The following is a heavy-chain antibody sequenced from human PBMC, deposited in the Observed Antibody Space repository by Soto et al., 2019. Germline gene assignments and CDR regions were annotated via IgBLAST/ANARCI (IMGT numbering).Heavy chain of an antibody. CDR1: GGSFSGYY. CDR3: ARGPRGYSYGRLDY. Sequence: PSETLSLTCAVYGGSFSGYYWSWIRQPPGKGLEWIGEINHSGSTNYNPSLKSRVTISVDTSKNQFSLKLSSVTAADTAAYYCARGPRGYSYGRLDYWGQGTLVTVSS. D-gene: IGHD5-18*01. J-gene: IGHJ4*02. V-gene: IGHV4-34*01. CDR2: INHSGST.